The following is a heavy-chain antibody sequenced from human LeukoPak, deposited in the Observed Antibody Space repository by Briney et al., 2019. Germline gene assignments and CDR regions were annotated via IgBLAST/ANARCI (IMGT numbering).Heavy chain of an antibody. D-gene: IGHD3-10*01. J-gene: IGHJ4*02. CDR1: GFTFSSYA. V-gene: IGHV3-23*01. CDR2: ISGSGGST. Sequence: PGGSLRLSCAASGFTFSSYAMSWVRQAPGKGLEWVSAISGSGGSTYYADSVKGRFTISRDNSKNTLYLKMNSLRAEDTAVYYCAKDYVMVRGVIAGRYFDYWGQGTLVTVSS. CDR3: AKDYVMVRGVIAGRYFDY.